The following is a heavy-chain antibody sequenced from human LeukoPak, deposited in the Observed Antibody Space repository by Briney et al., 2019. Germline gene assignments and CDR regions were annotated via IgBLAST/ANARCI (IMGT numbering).Heavy chain of an antibody. CDR3: AQEWPIPGDNYYDSSGYYHH. V-gene: IGHV1-8*01. Sequence: ASVKVSCKASGYTFTSYDINWVRQATGQGLEWMGWMNPNSGNTGYAQKFQGRVTMTKNTSISTAYMELSSLRSEDTAVYYCAQEWPIPGDNYYDSSGYYHHWGQGTLVTVSS. CDR1: GYTFTSYD. D-gene: IGHD3-22*01. CDR2: MNPNSGNT. J-gene: IGHJ4*02.